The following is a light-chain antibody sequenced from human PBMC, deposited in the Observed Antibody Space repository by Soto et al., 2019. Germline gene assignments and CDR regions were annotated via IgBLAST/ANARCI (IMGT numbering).Light chain of an antibody. V-gene: IGKV1-5*01. CDR1: QSISGW. CDR3: QQYNSYPWT. J-gene: IGKJ1*01. Sequence: GDIVSIPCLASQSISGWLAWYQQKPGKAPKLLIYDVSSLESGVPSRFSGSGSGTEFTLAISSLQPDDFATYYCQQYNSYPWTFGQGTKVDI. CDR2: DVS.